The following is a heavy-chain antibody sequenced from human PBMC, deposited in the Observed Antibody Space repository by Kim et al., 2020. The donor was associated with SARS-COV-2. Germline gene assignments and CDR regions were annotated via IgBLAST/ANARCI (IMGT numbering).Heavy chain of an antibody. D-gene: IGHD4-17*01. CDR3: ARDRRAYGDYVGVSESQFDY. CDR1: GYTFTSYG. V-gene: IGHV1-18*01. Sequence: ASVKVSCKASGYTFTSYGISWVRQAPGQGLEWMGWISAYNGNTNYAQKLQGRVTMTTDTSTSTAYMELRSLRSDDTAVYYCARDRRAYGDYVGVSESQFDYWGQGTLVTVSS. CDR2: ISAYNGNT. J-gene: IGHJ4*02.